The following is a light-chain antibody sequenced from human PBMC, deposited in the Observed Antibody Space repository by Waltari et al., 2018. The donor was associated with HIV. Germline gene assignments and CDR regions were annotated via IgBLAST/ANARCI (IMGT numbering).Light chain of an antibody. V-gene: IGKV2D-29*01. Sequence: DIVMTQPTLSLAVTPGQPASISCKSSQSLLDSGVKTYLYWYLQKPGQPPQLLIYEVSKRFSGVPDRVSGIGSGTDFTLKISRVEAEDVGVYYCMQTVQLPYTFGQGTKLEIK. J-gene: IGKJ2*01. CDR2: EVS. CDR3: MQTVQLPYT. CDR1: QSLLDSGVKTY.